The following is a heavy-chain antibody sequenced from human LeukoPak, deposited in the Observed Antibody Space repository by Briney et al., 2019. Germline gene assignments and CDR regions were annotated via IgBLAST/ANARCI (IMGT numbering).Heavy chain of an antibody. D-gene: IGHD3-22*01. CDR2: ISYDGSNK. J-gene: IGHJ3*02. CDR3: AKDQYRYYDSSGYYSCDAFDI. V-gene: IGHV3-30*18. Sequence: GGSLRLSCAASGFTFSSYGMHWVRQAPGKGLEWVAVISYDGSNKYYADSVKGRFTISRDNSKNTLYLQMNSLRAEDTAVYYCAKDQYRYYDSSGYYSCDAFDIWGQGTMVTVSS. CDR1: GFTFSSYG.